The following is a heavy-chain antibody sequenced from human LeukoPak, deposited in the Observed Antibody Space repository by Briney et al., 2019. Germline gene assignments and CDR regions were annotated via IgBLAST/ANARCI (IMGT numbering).Heavy chain of an antibody. D-gene: IGHD1-14*01. CDR2: IYSGGST. V-gene: IGHV3-53*01. CDR3: ARVRLDRSERNLDAFEN. CDR1: GFTVSSNY. J-gene: IGHJ3*02. Sequence: GGSLRLSCAASGFTVSSNYMSWVRQAPGKGLEWVSNIYSGGSTYYADSVKGRFTISGDNSKNTVYLQMNSLRAGDTAVYFCARVRLDRSERNLDAFENWGQGTMVTVSS.